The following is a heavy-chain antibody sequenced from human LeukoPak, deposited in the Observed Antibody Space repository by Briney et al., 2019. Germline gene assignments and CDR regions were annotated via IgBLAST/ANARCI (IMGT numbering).Heavy chain of an antibody. J-gene: IGHJ6*04. Sequence: GGSLRLSCAASGFTFSSYSMNWVRQAPGKGLEWVSSISSSSSSIYYADSVKGRFTISRDNAKNSLYLQMNSLRAEDTAVYYCAELGITMIGGVWGKGTTVTISS. D-gene: IGHD3-10*02. V-gene: IGHV3-21*01. CDR2: ISSSSSSI. CDR3: AELGITMIGGV. CDR1: GFTFSSYS.